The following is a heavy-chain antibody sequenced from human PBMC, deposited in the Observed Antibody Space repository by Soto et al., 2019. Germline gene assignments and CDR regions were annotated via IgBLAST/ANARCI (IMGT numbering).Heavy chain of an antibody. CDR1: GFTLSAYW. J-gene: IGHJ3*02. CDR2: INRDGSKK. V-gene: IGHV3-7*05. CDR3: ARAVSPGSSSLYLDAFDI. D-gene: IGHD6-13*01. Sequence: EVQLEESGGDLVQPGGSLRLSCAASGFTLSAYWMTWVRQAPGKGLEWVANINRDGSKKSYLDSVRGRFTISRDNVGNSLYLQMDSLLYDDTALYYCARAVSPGSSSLYLDAFDIWGQGTMVTVSS.